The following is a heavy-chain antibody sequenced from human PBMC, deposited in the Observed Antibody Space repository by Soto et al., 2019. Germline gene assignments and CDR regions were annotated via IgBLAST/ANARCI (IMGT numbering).Heavy chain of an antibody. Sequence: PGGSLRLSCVASGFTFSGSAMHWVRQASGKGLEWVGRIRSKANNYATAYGASVKGRFTISRDDSKNTAYLQMNSLKTEDTAVYYCTCYYDSSGYLPFDYWGQGT. J-gene: IGHJ4*02. CDR1: GFTFSGSA. D-gene: IGHD3-22*01. CDR3: TCYYDSSGYLPFDY. V-gene: IGHV3-73*01. CDR2: IRSKANNYAT.